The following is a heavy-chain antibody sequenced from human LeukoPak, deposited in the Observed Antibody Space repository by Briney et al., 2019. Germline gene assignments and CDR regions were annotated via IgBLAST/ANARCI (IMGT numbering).Heavy chain of an antibody. CDR2: IYSGGST. Sequence: GGSLRLSCAASGFTVSSNYMSWVRQAPGKGLEWVSVIYSGGSTYYADSVKGRFTISRDNSKNTMYLQMNSLRAEDTALYYCVKDHYSSSYWLDSWGQGTLVTVSS. J-gene: IGHJ5*02. V-gene: IGHV3-53*05. CDR3: VKDHYSSSYWLDS. D-gene: IGHD6-6*01. CDR1: GFTVSSNY.